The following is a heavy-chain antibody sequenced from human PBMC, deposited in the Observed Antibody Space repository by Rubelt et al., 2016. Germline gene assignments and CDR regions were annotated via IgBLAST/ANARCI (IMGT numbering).Heavy chain of an antibody. D-gene: IGHD2-8*01. CDR2: VFYSTKRA. CDR1: GESISNDDYY. Sequence: QLQLQESGPGLVKPSETLSLKCTVSGESISNDDYYWGWIRQPPGKGLEWIGSVFYSTKRAYYNPSLKSRVTMSFDTSKNQFSLKLTSVTATDTATYYCARDLMVNAAYLWGQGTPVTVSS. CDR3: ARDLMVNAAYL. V-gene: IGHV4-39*07. J-gene: IGHJ5*02.